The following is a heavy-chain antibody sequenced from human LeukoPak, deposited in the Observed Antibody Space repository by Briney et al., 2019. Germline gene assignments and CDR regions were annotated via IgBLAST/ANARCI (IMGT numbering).Heavy chain of an antibody. V-gene: IGHV4-59*01. CDR1: GGSISRYY. CDR2: IYYSGST. Sequence: PSETLSLTCSVSGGSISRYYWSWIRQPPGKGLEWIGYIYYSGSTNYNPSLKSRVTISVDTSKNQFSLRLSSVTAADTAVYYCARASWGGAAAGIDYWGQGTLVTVSS. J-gene: IGHJ4*02. CDR3: ARASWGGAAAGIDY. D-gene: IGHD6-13*01.